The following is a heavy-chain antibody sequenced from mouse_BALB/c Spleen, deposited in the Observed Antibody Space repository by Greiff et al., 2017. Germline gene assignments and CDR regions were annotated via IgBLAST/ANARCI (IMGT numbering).Heavy chain of an antibody. CDR3: AKVGRGY. CDR2: IYPGSGNT. V-gene: IGHV1-77*01. J-gene: IGHJ2*01. D-gene: IGHD4-1*01. CDR1: GYTFTDYY. Sequence: QVQLQQSGAELARPGSSVKLSCKASGYTFTDYYINWVKQRTGQGLEWIGEIYPGSGNTYYNEKFKGKATLTADKSSSTAYMQLSSLTSEDSAVYFCAKVGRGYWGQGTTLTVSS.